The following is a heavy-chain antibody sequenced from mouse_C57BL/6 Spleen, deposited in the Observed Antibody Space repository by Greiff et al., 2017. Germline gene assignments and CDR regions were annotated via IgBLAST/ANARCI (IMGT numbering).Heavy chain of an antibody. CDR3: ASSGYSNLAWFAY. V-gene: IGHV1-82*01. J-gene: IGHJ3*01. Sequence: VQLQESGPELVKPGASVKISCKASGYAFSSSWMNWVKQRPGKGLEWIGRIYPGDGDTNYNGKFKGKATLTADKSSSTAYMQLSSLTSEDSAVYFCASSGYSNLAWFAYWGQGTLVTVSA. CDR2: IYPGDGDT. D-gene: IGHD2-5*01. CDR1: GYAFSSSW.